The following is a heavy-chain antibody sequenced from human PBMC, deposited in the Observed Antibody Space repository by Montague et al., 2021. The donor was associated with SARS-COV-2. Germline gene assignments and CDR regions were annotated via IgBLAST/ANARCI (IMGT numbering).Heavy chain of an antibody. CDR2: INHTGSA. D-gene: IGHD3-3*01. Sequence: SETLSLTCAVYSGSFSDYYWSWIRQSPWKGLEWIGEINHTGSATYNPSLNGRVTLSIYTSKNQFSLKLQSVTPAATAVYYCARGQVTISGGLIFVPGAGHLDGWGQGTPVTVSS. CDR1: SGSFSDYY. CDR3: ARGQVTISGGLIFVPGAGHLDG. J-gene: IGHJ6*02. V-gene: IGHV4-34*01.